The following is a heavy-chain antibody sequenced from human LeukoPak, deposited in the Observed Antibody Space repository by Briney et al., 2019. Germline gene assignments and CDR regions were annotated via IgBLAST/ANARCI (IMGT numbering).Heavy chain of an antibody. CDR1: GFTFSSYA. J-gene: IGHJ6*02. Sequence: GGSLRLSCAASGFTFSSYAMSWVRQAPGKGLAWVSGISGSGRSTHSADSVKGRFTISRDNSKNMLYLQMNSLRAEDTALYYCAKALDGYNGMDVRGQGTTVIVSS. CDR2: ISGSGRST. CDR3: AKALDGYNGMDV. V-gene: IGHV3-23*01. D-gene: IGHD3-16*02.